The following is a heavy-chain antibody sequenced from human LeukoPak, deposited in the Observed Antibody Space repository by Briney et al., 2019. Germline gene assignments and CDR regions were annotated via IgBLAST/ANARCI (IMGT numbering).Heavy chain of an antibody. CDR3: AKDRTRYCSSTSCYGPGDY. CDR2: ISSSSSYI. J-gene: IGHJ4*02. D-gene: IGHD2-2*01. Sequence: GGSLRLSCAASGFTFSSYSMNWVRQAPGKGLEWVSSISSSSSYIYYADSVKGRFTISRDNAKNSLYLQMNSLRAEDTAVYFCAKDRTRYCSSTSCYGPGDYWGQGTLVTVSS. CDR1: GFTFSSYS. V-gene: IGHV3-21*04.